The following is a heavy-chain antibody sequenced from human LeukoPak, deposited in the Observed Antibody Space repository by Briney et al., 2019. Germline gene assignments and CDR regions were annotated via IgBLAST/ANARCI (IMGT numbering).Heavy chain of an antibody. CDR2: ISYDGSNK. V-gene: IGHV3-30*18. CDR1: GFTFSSYG. D-gene: IGHD2-2*01. Sequence: PGRSLRLSCAASGFTFSSYGMHWVRQAPGKGLEWVAVISYDGSNKYYADSVKGRFTISRDNSKNTLYLQMNSLRAEDTAVYYCANGGYCSSTSCSDDAFDIWGQGTMVTVSS. CDR3: ANGGYCSSTSCSDDAFDI. J-gene: IGHJ3*02.